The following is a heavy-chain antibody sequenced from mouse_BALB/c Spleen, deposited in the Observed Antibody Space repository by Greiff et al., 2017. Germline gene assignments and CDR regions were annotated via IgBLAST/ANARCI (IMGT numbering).Heavy chain of an antibody. V-gene: IGHV1-87*01. CDR3: ASYDYDIAY. CDR2: IYPGDGDT. J-gene: IGHJ3*01. D-gene: IGHD2-4*01. CDR1: GYTFTSYW. Sequence: QVQLQQSGAELARPGASVKLSCKASGYTFTSYWMQWVKQRPGQGLEWIGAIYPGDGDTRYTQKFKGKATLTADKSSSTAYMQLSSLASEDSAVYYCASYDYDIAYWGQGTLVTVSA.